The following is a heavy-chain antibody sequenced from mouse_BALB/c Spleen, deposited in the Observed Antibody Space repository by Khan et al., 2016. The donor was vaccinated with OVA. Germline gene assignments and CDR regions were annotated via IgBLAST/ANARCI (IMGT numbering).Heavy chain of an antibody. CDR3: ARLAYYYNSEGFAY. J-gene: IGHJ3*01. D-gene: IGHD1-1*01. CDR1: GFTFSTYG. V-gene: IGHV5-6*01. CDR2: INTGGIYT. Sequence: EVELVESGGDLVKPGGSLKLSCAASGFTFSTYGMSWVRQTPDKRLEWVATINTGGIYTYYPDSVKGRFTISRDNAKNTLYLQMSSLKSEYTAMYYCARLAYYYNSEGFAYWGQGTLVTVSA.